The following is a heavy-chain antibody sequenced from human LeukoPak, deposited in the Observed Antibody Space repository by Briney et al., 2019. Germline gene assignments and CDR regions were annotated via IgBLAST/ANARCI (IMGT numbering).Heavy chain of an antibody. CDR3: ASPYYDFWSGYTAFDI. V-gene: IGHV3-30*04. D-gene: IGHD3-3*01. CDR1: GLSFSNYA. CDR2: ISYDAKNK. Sequence: PGGSLRLSCAASGLSFSNYAMYWVRQAPGKGLEWVAIISYDAKNKYYADSVKGRFTISRDNSKNTLYLQMNSLRAEDTAVYYCASPYYDFWSGYTAFDIWGQGTMVTVSS. J-gene: IGHJ3*02.